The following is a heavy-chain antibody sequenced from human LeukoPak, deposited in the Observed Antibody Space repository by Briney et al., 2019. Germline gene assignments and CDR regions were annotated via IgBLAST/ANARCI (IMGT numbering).Heavy chain of an antibody. V-gene: IGHV4-34*01. CDR1: GGSFSGYY. CDR2: INHSGST. Sequence: PSETLSLTCAVYGGSFSGYYWSWIRQPPGKGLEWIGEINHSGSTNYNPSLKGRVTISVDTSKNQFSLKLSSVTAADTAVYYCARGLRTAAFDYWGQGTLVTVSS. D-gene: IGHD1-1*01. J-gene: IGHJ4*02. CDR3: ARGLRTAAFDY.